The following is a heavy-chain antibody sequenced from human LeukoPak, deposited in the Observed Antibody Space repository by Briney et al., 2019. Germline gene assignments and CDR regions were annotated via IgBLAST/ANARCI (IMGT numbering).Heavy chain of an antibody. CDR1: GFTFSSYA. CDR3: ARELHYYDSSGYYFYFDY. D-gene: IGHD3-22*01. CDR2: ISGSGGST. Sequence: GGSLRLSCAASGFTFSSYAMSWVRQAPGKGLEWVSTISGSGGSTYDADSVKGRFTISRDNSKNTLYLQMNSLRAEDTAVYYCARELHYYDSSGYYFYFDYWGQGTLVTVSS. V-gene: IGHV3-23*01. J-gene: IGHJ4*02.